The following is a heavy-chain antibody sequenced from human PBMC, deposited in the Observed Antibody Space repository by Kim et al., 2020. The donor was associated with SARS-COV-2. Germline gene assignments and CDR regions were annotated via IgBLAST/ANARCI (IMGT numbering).Heavy chain of an antibody. J-gene: IGHJ6*02. Sequence: SETLSLTCTVSGGSFSSCRYYWIWIRQTAGKGLEWIGRINTSGSYNYNPSLKSRVTISVDTSKNQFSLKLSSVTAADTAVYYCARVASLDLMRYYYYGMVVWGQGTTVTVSS. CDR2: INTSGSY. V-gene: IGHV4-61*02. CDR3: ARVASLDLMRYYYYGMVV. CDR1: GGSFSSCRYY. D-gene: IGHD3-3*02.